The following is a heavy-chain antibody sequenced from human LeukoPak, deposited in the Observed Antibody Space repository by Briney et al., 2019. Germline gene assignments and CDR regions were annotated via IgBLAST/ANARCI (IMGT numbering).Heavy chain of an antibody. CDR2: NYYSGST. D-gene: IGHD2-21*02. J-gene: IGHJ4*02. V-gene: IGHV4-59*08. CDR3: ARHGGDWVFDY. Sequence: KTSETLSLTCTVSDGSISSYYWSWIRQPPGKGLEWIGYNYYSGSTKSNPSLKSRVTISVDTSKNQFSLKLSSVTAADTAVYYCARHGGDWVFDYWGQGTLVTVSS. CDR1: DGSISSYY.